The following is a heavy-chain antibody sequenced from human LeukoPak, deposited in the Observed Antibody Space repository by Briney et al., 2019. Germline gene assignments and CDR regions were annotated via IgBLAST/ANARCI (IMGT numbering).Heavy chain of an antibody. CDR3: AKDHFSQTYGSGTDGAFDI. D-gene: IGHD3-10*01. V-gene: IGHV3-30*18. J-gene: IGHJ3*02. CDR1: GFNFITAG. CDR2: ISYDGSNK. Sequence: GGSLRLSCAASGFNFITAGMTWVRQAPGKGLEWVAVISYDGSNKYYADSVKGRFTISRDNSKNTLYLQMNSLRAEDTAVYYCAKDHFSQTYGSGTDGAFDIWGQGTTVTVSS.